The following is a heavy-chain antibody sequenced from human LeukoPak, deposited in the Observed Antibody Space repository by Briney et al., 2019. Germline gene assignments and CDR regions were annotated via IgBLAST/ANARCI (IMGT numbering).Heavy chain of an antibody. J-gene: IGHJ4*02. Sequence: PSETLSLTCTVSGGSISSYYWGWIRQPPGKGLEWIGEIYHSGSTNYNPSLKSRVTISVDKSKNQFSPKLSSVTAADTAVHYCALREYSSGWTHFDYWGQGTLVTVSS. D-gene: IGHD6-19*01. CDR3: ALREYSSGWTHFDY. V-gene: IGHV4-59*12. CDR2: IYHSGST. CDR1: GGSISSYY.